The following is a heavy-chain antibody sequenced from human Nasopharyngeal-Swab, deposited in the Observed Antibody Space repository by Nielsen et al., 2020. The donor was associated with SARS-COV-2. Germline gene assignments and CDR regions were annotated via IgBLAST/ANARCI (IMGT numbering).Heavy chain of an antibody. V-gene: IGHV4-31*03. D-gene: IGHD3-10*01. CDR2: IYYSGST. CDR1: GGSISSGGYY. J-gene: IGHJ6*03. Sequence: SKTLSLTCTVSGGSISSGGYYWSWIRQHPGKGLEWIGCIYYSGSTYYNPSLKSRVTISVDTSKNQFSLKLSSVTAADTAVYYCARANGVRGVIVDYYYYMDVWGKGTTVTVSS. CDR3: ARANGVRGVIVDYYYYMDV.